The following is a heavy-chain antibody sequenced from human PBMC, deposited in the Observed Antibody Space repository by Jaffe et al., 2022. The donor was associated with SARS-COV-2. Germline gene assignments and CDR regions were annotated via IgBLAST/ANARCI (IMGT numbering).Heavy chain of an antibody. CDR1: GFTFSSYG. CDR3: AKAKEYGTSPFDY. D-gene: IGHD3-10*01. Sequence: EVHLLESGGGLVQPGGSLRLSCVASGFTFSSYGMRWVRQAPGKGLESVSGVSGSGNSKYYADSVKGRFTISRDNSQNMVFLQMNSLRAEDTAIYYCAKAKEYGTSPFDYWGQGTLVTVSS. V-gene: IGHV3-23*01. CDR2: VSGSGNSK. J-gene: IGHJ4*02.